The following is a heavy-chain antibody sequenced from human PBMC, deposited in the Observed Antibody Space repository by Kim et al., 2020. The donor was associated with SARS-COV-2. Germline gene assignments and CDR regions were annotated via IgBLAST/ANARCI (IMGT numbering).Heavy chain of an antibody. J-gene: IGHJ4*02. D-gene: IGHD2-21*02. Sequence: SETLSLTCTVSGGSISSGNHYWSWVRQHPGKGLEWIGYIHYSGSTYYNPSLKSRVTISVDTSKNQFSLKLSSVTAADTAVYFCARVSLAYCGGDCYNKLFDYWGQGTLVTVSS. CDR3: ARVSLAYCGGDCYNKLFDY. V-gene: IGHV4-31*03. CDR1: GGSISSGNHY. CDR2: IHYSGST.